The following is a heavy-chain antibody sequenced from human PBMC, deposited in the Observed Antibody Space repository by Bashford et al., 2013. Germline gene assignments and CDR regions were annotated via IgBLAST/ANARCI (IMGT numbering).Heavy chain of an antibody. Sequence: VKVSLQGVLDTPSAIHLHWVRHGVLDKALSGWDGSTYPNSGATKYAEMFQGRVTMTRDTSISTAYMELSSLRSDDTAVYFCARDGPVVGVWNAFDVWGQGTVVTVSS. CDR1: DTPSAIH. CDR2: STYPNSGAT. D-gene: IGHD1-26*01. J-gene: IGHJ3*01. CDR3: ARDGPVVGVWNAFDV. V-gene: IGHV1-2*02.